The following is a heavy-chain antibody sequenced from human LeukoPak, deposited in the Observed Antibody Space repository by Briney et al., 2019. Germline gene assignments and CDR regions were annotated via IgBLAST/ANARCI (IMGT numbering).Heavy chain of an antibody. Sequence: KFQGRVTITRDTSASTAYMELSSLRSEDTAVYYCARDRRFLEWLFFDYWGQGTLVIVSS. V-gene: IGHV1-3*01. J-gene: IGHJ4*02. CDR3: ARDRRFLEWLFFDY. D-gene: IGHD3-3*01.